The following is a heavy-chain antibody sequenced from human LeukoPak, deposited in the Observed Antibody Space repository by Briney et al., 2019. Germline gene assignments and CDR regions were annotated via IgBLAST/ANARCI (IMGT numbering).Heavy chain of an antibody. V-gene: IGHV4-39*01. D-gene: IGHD4-23*01. CDR3: ARWVVTRGYSFDY. CDR2: NYYSGST. CDR1: GASISRSGYQ. J-gene: IGHJ4*02. Sequence: SETLSLTSTVSGASISRSGYQWGWIRQPPGKGLEWIGNNYYSGSTYYNPSLKSRVTVSVDLSKNQFSLRLSSVTSSARAVLLCARWVVTRGYSFDYWGQGTLVTVSS.